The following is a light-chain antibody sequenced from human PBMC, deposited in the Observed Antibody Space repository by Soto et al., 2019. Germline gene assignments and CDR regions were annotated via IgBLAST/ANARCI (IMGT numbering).Light chain of an antibody. CDR1: QGIIKW. CDR2: AAS. CDR3: QQSSSFPRT. Sequence: DIQITQSPSTVSASVGDRVTITCRASQGIIKWLAWYQQKPGKAPNLLIYAASILQSGVPSRFSGSGSGTDFSLTISSLQPEDFATYYCQQSSSFPRTFGQGTKVDIK. J-gene: IGKJ1*01. V-gene: IGKV1-12*01.